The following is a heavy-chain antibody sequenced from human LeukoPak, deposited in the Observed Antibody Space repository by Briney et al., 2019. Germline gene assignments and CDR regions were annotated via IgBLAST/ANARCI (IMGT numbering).Heavy chain of an antibody. V-gene: IGHV1-2*02. CDR3: ARFYKSDYYDSADAFDI. CDR2: INPNSGGT. J-gene: IGHJ3*02. CDR1: GYTFSGFY. D-gene: IGHD3-22*01. Sequence: ASVKVSCKASGYTFSGFYIHWVRQAPGQGLEWMGWINPNSGGTNYAQKFQGRVTMTRDTSISTAYMELRSLRSDDTAVYYCARFYKSDYYDSADAFDIWGQGTMVTVSS.